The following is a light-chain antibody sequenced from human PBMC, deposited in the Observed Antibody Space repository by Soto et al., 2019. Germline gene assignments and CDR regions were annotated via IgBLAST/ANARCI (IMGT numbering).Light chain of an antibody. Sequence: DIQRTQAPSTVSGSVGDRVTITCRASQTISSWLSWYQHKPWKAPKLLIYKASTLKSGVPSRFSGSGSGTEFTLTISSLQPDDFGTYYCQHYNSDSGTFGQGTKV. CDR2: KAS. V-gene: IGKV1-5*03. CDR1: QTISSW. CDR3: QHYNSDSGT. J-gene: IGKJ1*01.